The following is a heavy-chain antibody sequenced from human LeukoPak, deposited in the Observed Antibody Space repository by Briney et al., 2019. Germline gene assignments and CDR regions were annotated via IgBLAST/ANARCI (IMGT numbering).Heavy chain of an antibody. V-gene: IGHV4-30-2*01. CDR3: ADGSLGVFDY. CDR2: IYHSGST. CDR1: GGSISSGGYS. Sequence: SQTLSLTCAVSGGSISSGGYSWSWIRQPPGKGLEWIGYIYHSGSTYYNPSLKSRVTISVDRSKNQFSLKLSSVTAADTAVYYCADGSLGVFDYWGQGTLVTVSS. D-gene: IGHD3-10*01. J-gene: IGHJ4*02.